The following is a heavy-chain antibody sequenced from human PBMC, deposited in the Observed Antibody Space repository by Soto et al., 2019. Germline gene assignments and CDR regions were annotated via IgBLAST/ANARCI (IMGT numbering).Heavy chain of an antibody. CDR1: GGTFSSYA. J-gene: IGHJ6*02. Sequence: SVKVSCKASGGTFSSYAISWVRQAPGQGLEWMGGTFPMFGKANYAQKFQGRVTISADKSTSTAYMELSSLRSEDTAVYYCATVDISTWIDGMDVWGQGTTVTVYS. CDR2: TFPMFGKA. V-gene: IGHV1-69*06. CDR3: ATVDISTWIDGMDV. D-gene: IGHD2-2*01.